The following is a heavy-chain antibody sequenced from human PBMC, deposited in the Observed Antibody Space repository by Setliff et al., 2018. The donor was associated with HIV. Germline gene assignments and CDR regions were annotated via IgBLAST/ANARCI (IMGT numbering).Heavy chain of an antibody. J-gene: IGHJ4*02. D-gene: IGHD1-26*01. CDR1: GYTFTSYG. CDR2: TYIGAT. Sequence: VASVKVSCKVSGYTFTSYGMNWVRQAPGQGLEWMGWTYIGATNYAQKFRDRLTVTTDTSTSTAYMELRSLSPDDTAVYYCATGGGQSFDYWGQGTLVTVSS. V-gene: IGHV1-18*04. CDR3: ATGGGQSFDY.